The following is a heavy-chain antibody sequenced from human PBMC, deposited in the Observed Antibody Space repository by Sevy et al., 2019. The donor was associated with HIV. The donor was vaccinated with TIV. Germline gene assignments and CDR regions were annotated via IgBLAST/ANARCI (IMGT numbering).Heavy chain of an antibody. CDR1: GFTFSSYG. D-gene: IGHD3-16*01. J-gene: IGHJ3*02. CDR2: ISYDGSNK. CDR3: VRERARSITFDI. Sequence: GGSLRLSCAASGFTFSSYGMHWVRQAPGKGLEWVAVISYDGSNKYYADSVKGRFTISRDNSKNTVYLQLNSLRAEDTAVYYCVRERARSITFDIWGQGTLVTVSS. V-gene: IGHV3-30*03.